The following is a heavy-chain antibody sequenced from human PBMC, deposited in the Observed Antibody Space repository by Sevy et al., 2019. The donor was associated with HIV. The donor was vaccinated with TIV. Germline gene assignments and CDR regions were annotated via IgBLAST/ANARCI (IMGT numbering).Heavy chain of an antibody. CDR2: IKVDGSEK. CDR3: ARDCNSNTCLWGLDV. J-gene: IGHJ6*02. Sequence: GGSLRLSCAASGFTFSRYWMSWVRQAPGKGLEWVANIKVDGSEKYYVDSVKGRFTISRDNAKNSLYLQMNSPRAEDTAVYYCARDCNSNTCLWGLDVWGQGTTVTVSS. D-gene: IGHD2-2*01. CDR1: GFTFSRYW. V-gene: IGHV3-7*03.